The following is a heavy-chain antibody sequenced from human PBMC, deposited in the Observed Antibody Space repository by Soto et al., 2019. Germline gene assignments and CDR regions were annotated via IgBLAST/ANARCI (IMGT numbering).Heavy chain of an antibody. J-gene: IGHJ3*02. CDR3: ARAGAGDRGADAFDI. D-gene: IGHD7-27*01. CDR1: GGSFSGYY. V-gene: IGHV4-34*01. Sequence: SETLSLTCAVYGGSFSGYYWSWIRQPPGKGLEWIGEINHSGSTNYNPSLKSRVTISVDTSKNQFSLKLSSVTAADTAVYYCARAGAGDRGADAFDIWGQGTMVTVSS. CDR2: INHSGST.